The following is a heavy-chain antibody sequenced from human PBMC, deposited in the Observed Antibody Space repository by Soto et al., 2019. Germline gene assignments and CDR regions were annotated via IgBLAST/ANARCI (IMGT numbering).Heavy chain of an antibody. CDR2: ISYDGSNK. CDR3: ARDRLWFGESHDAFDI. J-gene: IGHJ3*02. CDR1: GFTFSSYA. V-gene: IGHV3-30-3*01. D-gene: IGHD3-10*01. Sequence: GGSLRLSCAASGFTFSSYAMHWVRQAPGKGLEWVAVISYDGSNKYYADSVKGRFTISRDNSKNTLYLQMNSLRAEDTAVYYCARDRLWFGESHDAFDIWGQGTMVTVSS.